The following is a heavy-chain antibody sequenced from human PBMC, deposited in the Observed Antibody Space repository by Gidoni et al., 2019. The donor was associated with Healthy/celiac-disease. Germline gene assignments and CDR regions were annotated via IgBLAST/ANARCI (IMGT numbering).Heavy chain of an antibody. V-gene: IGHV2-70*15. CDR2: IDWDDDK. CDR3: ARSYCTNGVCYTGDY. D-gene: IGHD2-8*01. CDR1: GFSLSTSGMC. Sequence: QVTLRESGPALVKPTQTLTLPCTFSGFSLSTSGMCVSWIRQPPGKALEWLARIDWDDDKYYSTSLKTRLTISKDTSKNQVVLTMTNMDPVDTATYYCARSYCTNGVCYTGDYWGQGTLVTVSS. J-gene: IGHJ4*02.